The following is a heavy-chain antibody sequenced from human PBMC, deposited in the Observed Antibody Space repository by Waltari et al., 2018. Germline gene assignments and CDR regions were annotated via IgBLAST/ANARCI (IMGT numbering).Heavy chain of an antibody. V-gene: IGHV4-59*11. Sequence: QVQLQESGPGLVKPSETLSLTCTVSGGSISSHYWSWIRQPPGQGLEWIGYIYYSGSTTYNPSLKSRVTISVDTSKNQFSLKLSSVTAADTAVYYCARALSPSSYSSGWYGGYYFDYWGQGTLVTVSS. CDR1: GGSISSHY. CDR2: IYYSGST. CDR3: ARALSPSSYSSGWYGGYYFDY. D-gene: IGHD6-19*01. J-gene: IGHJ4*02.